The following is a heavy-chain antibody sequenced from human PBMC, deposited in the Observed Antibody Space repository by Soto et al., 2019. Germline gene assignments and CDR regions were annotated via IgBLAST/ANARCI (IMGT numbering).Heavy chain of an antibody. CDR3: AKGKTSGWYYFDY. Sequence: GASVKVSCGASGFTFSNFAMSWVRQAPGRGLEWVSGISASGRDIHYADSVKDRFTVSRDNSKNTLYLQMNSLRAEDTAIYYCAKGKTSGWYYFDYWGQGALVTVSS. V-gene: IGHV3-23*01. D-gene: IGHD6-19*01. CDR2: ISASGRDI. CDR1: GFTFSNFA. J-gene: IGHJ4*02.